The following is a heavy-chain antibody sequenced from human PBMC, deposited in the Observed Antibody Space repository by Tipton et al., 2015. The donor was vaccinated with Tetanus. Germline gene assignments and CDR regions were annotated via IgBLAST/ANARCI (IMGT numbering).Heavy chain of an antibody. CDR1: GYTFTGYY. Sequence: LVQSGAEMKKPGASVKVSCKASGYTFTGYYIYWVRQAPGQGLEWMGWIDPNSGGTVYAQKFQGRVSMTRDTSNSTAYMDLRSLRSYDTAVYYCARDRGDYIYYGMDVWGPGTSVTVS. V-gene: IGHV1-2*02. CDR3: ARDRGDYIYYGMDV. D-gene: IGHD3-22*01. J-gene: IGHJ6*02. CDR2: IDPNSGGT.